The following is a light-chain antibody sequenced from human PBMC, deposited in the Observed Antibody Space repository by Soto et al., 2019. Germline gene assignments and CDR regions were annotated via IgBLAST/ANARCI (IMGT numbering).Light chain of an antibody. V-gene: IGKV3D-7*01. CDR3: QEDYKFPWT. CDR1: QSVGSY. CDR2: GAS. Sequence: DIVMTQSPATLSLSPGEGATLSCRASQSVGSYLSWYQQKPGQAPRLLIYGASTRATGIPPRFSGSGSGTVFTLTIGSLQPEDFAVHSFQEDYKFPWTFGGGTKVEFK. J-gene: IGKJ1*01.